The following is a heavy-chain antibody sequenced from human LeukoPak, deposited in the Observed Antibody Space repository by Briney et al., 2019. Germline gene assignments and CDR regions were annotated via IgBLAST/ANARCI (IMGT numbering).Heavy chain of an antibody. CDR3: AKDSRSDGTCYPDY. V-gene: IGHV3-9*01. J-gene: IGHJ4*02. D-gene: IGHD2-15*01. CDR1: GFTFDGYA. Sequence: GGSLRLSCTASGFTFDGYAMHWVRQAPGKGLEWVSGITWNSGAIGYADSVKARFTISRDNAKNSLYLQMNSLRAEDTALYYCAKDSRSDGTCYPDYWGQGTLVTVSS. CDR2: ITWNSGAI.